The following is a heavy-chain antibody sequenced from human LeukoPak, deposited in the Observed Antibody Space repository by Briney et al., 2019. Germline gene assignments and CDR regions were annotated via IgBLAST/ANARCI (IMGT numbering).Heavy chain of an antibody. CDR2: VNRDGSET. CDR3: ARNNGMDV. Sequence: GGSLRLSCAASGFTLSNHWMTWVRQVPGRGPEWVANVNRDGSETYYLDFMKGRFTISKDNAKNSLYLQMNSLRAEDTALYHCARNNGMDVWGQGTTVIVSS. J-gene: IGHJ6*02. CDR1: GFTLSNHW. V-gene: IGHV3-7*03.